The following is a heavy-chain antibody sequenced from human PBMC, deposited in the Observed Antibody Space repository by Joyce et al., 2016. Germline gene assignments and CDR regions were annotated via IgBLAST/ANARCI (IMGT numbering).Heavy chain of an antibody. CDR1: GYTFTKYG. Sequence: QVQLVQSGPEVKKPGASVRVSCKASGYTFTKYGISWVRQAPGQGLDWMGWISPYNGDTKYAQKVQGRITMTIETSTSTAYMELRSLRSDDTAVYYCGIEDYYGSGSYYPWGQGTLVTVSS. D-gene: IGHD3-10*01. V-gene: IGHV1-18*04. CDR3: GIEDYYGSGSYYP. CDR2: ISPYNGDT. J-gene: IGHJ4*02.